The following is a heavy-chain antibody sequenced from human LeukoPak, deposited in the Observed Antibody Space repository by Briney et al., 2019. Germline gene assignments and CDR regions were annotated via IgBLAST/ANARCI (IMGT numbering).Heavy chain of an antibody. V-gene: IGHV3-30*03. Sequence: PGRSLRLSCAASGFTFSTYGMHWVRQAPGKGLEWLAIISYDGSNEYYADSVKGRFTISRDNSKNTVSLQMNSLRAEDTAVYYCARTYYYDSSGWRLDYWGQGTLVTVSP. CDR1: GFTFSTYG. CDR2: ISYDGSNE. D-gene: IGHD3-22*01. J-gene: IGHJ4*02. CDR3: ARTYYYDSSGWRLDY.